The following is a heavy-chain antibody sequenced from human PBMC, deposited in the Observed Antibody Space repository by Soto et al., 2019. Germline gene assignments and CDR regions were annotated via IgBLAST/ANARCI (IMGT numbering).Heavy chain of an antibody. CDR3: ARGRYGDY. J-gene: IGHJ4*02. V-gene: IGHV1-18*01. CDR2: ISAHNGNT. D-gene: IGHD1-1*01. Sequence: QVHLVQSGAEVKKPGASVKVSCKGSGYAFTTYGITWVRQAPGQGLEWMGWISAHNGNTNYAQKLQGRVTVTRDTSKSTAYMELKSLRSDDTDVYYCARGRYGDYWGQGALVTVSS. CDR1: GYAFTTYG.